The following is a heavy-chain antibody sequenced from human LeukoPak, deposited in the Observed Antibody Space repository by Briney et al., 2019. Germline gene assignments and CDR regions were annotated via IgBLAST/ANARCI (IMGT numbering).Heavy chain of an antibody. CDR2: IYYSGST. CDR3: ARSKDILTGYCFDY. CDR1: GCSISNYY. D-gene: IGHD3-9*01. Sequence: SETLSLTCSGSGCSISNYYWSWIRQPPGKGLEWIGYIYYSGSTSYKPSLRSRVTITVDTFKKPFSVKLNSVTAADTAVYYGARSKDILTGYCFDYWGLGTLVTVSS. V-gene: IGHV4-59*01. J-gene: IGHJ4*02.